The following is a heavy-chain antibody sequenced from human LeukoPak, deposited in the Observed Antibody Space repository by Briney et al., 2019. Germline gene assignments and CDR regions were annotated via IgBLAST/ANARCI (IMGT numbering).Heavy chain of an antibody. CDR2: IKQDGSEK. Sequence: GGSLRLSCAASGFTFNNAWMSWVRQAPGKGLEWVANIKQDGSEKYYVDSLKGRFTISRDNAKNSLYLQMNSLRAEDTAVYYCARDFSYGSGKYFDYWGQGTLVTVSS. V-gene: IGHV3-7*01. D-gene: IGHD3-10*01. CDR1: GFTFNNAW. CDR3: ARDFSYGSGKYFDY. J-gene: IGHJ4*02.